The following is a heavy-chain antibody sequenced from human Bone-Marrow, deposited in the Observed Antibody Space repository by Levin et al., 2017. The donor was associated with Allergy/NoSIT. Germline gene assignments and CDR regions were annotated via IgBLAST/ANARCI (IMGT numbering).Heavy chain of an antibody. J-gene: IGHJ4*02. CDR3: AKDRIVGATIPQEVDY. CDR2: ISGSGGST. D-gene: IGHD1-26*01. V-gene: IGHV3-23*01. Sequence: GESLKISCAASGFTFSSYAMSWVRQAPGKGLEWVSAISGSGGSTYYADSVKGRFTISRDNSKNTLYLQMNSLRAEDTAVYYCAKDRIVGATIPQEVDYWGQGTLVTVSS. CDR1: GFTFSSYA.